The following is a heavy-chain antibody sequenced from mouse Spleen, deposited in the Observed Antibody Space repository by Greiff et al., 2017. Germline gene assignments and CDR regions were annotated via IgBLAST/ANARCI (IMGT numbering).Heavy chain of an antibody. CDR2: INPNNGGT. J-gene: IGHJ2*01. D-gene: IGHD1-1*01. CDR1: GYTFTDYN. V-gene: IGHV1-22*01. CDR3: ARSRTTVVAYFDY. Sequence: VQLQQSGPELVKPGASVKMSCKASGYTFTDYNMHWVKQSHGKSLEWIGYINPNNGGTSYNQKFKGKATLTVNKSSSTAYMELRSLTSEDSAVYYCARSRTTVVAYFDYWGQGTTLTVSS.